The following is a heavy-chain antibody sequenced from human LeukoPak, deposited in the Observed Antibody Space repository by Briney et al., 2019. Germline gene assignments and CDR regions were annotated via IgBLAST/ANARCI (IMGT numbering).Heavy chain of an antibody. Sequence: SETLSLTCAVYGGSFSGYYWSWIRQPPGKGLEWIGYIYYSGSTYYNPSLKSRVTISVDTSKNQFSLKLSSVTAADTAVYYCARESRGSGWLRAQSDLWGRGTLVTVSS. CDR1: GGSFSGYY. J-gene: IGHJ2*01. CDR2: IYYSGST. CDR3: ARESRGSGWLRAQSDL. V-gene: IGHV4-34*09. D-gene: IGHD6-19*01.